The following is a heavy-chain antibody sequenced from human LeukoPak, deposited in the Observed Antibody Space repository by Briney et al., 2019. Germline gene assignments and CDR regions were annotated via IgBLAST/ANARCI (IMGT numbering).Heavy chain of an antibody. CDR1: GFTVSSKY. CDR3: ARDRNTDFWSGYYTNYFDY. V-gene: IGHV3-66*01. CDR2: IYSGGST. Sequence: GGSLRLSCAASGFTVSSKYMSWVRQAPGKGLGWVSVIYSGGSTYYADSVKGRFTISRDNAKKSLYLQMNTLRAEDTAVYYCARDRNTDFWSGYYTNYFDYWGQGTLVTVSS. D-gene: IGHD3-3*01. J-gene: IGHJ4*02.